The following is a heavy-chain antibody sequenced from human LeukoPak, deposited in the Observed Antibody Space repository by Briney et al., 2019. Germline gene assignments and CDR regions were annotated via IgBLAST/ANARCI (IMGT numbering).Heavy chain of an antibody. V-gene: IGHV3-48*02. CDR3: AGDDRNPDDAFDI. CDR1: GFTFSTYS. Sequence: GGSLRLSCAASGFTFSTYSMNWVRQAPGKGLEWVSYISSRSSIIYYADSVKGRFTISRDNAKNSLYLQMNSLRDEDTAVYYCAGDDRNPDDAFDIWGQGTMVTVSS. D-gene: IGHD1-14*01. CDR2: ISSRSSII. J-gene: IGHJ3*02.